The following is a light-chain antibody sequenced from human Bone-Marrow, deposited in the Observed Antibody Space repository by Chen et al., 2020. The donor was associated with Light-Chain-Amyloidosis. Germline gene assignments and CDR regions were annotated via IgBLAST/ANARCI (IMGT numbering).Light chain of an antibody. CDR2: GAS. CDR3: LQDFTYPRT. J-gene: IGKJ5*01. V-gene: IGKV1-6*01. CDR1: QHIRNE. Sequence: AILMTQSPPSLSASVGERVTITCRASQHIRNELARYQKKPGRAPRLLISGASKLHSGVPSRFSGSGVGTDFTLTITSVQPEDFATYYCLQDFTYPRTFGPGTRL.